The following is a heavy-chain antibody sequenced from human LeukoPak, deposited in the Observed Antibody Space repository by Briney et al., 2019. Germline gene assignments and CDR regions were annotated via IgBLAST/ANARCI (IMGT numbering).Heavy chain of an antibody. V-gene: IGHV4-59*08. CDR3: ARLIPAYSGSAWYYFDF. Sequence: SETLSLTCTVSGGSISSYYWSWIRQPPGKGLEWIGYIHYSGSTIYSPSLKSRATISLDTANNQFSLRLSSVTAADTAVYYCARLIPAYSGSAWYYFDFWGQGTLVTVSS. D-gene: IGHD6-19*01. CDR2: IHYSGST. CDR1: GGSISSYY. J-gene: IGHJ4*02.